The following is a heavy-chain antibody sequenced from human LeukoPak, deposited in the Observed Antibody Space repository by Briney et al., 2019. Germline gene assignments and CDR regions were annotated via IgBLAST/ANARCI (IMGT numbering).Heavy chain of an antibody. V-gene: IGHV4-61*01. Sequence: SETLSLTCTVSGGSVSSGSYYWSWIRQPPGKGLEWIGYIYYSGSTNYNPSLKSRVTISVDTSKNQFSLKLSSVTAADTAVYYCARGIQWELLGYWGQGTLVTVSS. CDR2: IYYSGST. J-gene: IGHJ4*02. CDR3: ARGIQWELLGY. CDR1: GGSVSSGSYY. D-gene: IGHD1-26*01.